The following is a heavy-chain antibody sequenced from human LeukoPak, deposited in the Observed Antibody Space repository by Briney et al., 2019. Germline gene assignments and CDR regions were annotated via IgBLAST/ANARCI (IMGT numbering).Heavy chain of an antibody. CDR2: VKPGGTEK. V-gene: IGHV3-7*05. J-gene: IGHJ4*02. CDR3: FAATTTGDDY. Sequence: GGSLRLSCAASGFTFSNYWMNWVRQAPGKGLEWVANVKPGGTEKKYVDSVKGRFTISRDNAKSSLYLQMNSLRAEDTAVYYCFAATTTGDDYWGQGTMVTVSS. D-gene: IGHD4-11*01. CDR1: GFTFSNYW.